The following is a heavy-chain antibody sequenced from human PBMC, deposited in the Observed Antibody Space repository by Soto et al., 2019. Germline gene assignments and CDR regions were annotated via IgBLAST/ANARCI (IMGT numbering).Heavy chain of an antibody. CDR2: IIPIFGTA. CDR3: ARMSPTNSGSYYWELRGAFDI. D-gene: IGHD1-26*01. Sequence: QVQLVQSGAEVKKPGSSVKVSCKASGGTFSSYAISWVRQAPGQGLEWMGGIIPIFGTANSAQKFQGRVTMTADETTSTAYMELSSLRSEDTAVYYCARMSPTNSGSYYWELRGAFDIWGQGTMVTVSS. CDR1: GGTFSSYA. V-gene: IGHV1-69*12. J-gene: IGHJ3*02.